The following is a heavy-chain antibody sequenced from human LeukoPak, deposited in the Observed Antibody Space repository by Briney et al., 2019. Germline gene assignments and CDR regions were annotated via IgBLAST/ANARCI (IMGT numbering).Heavy chain of an antibody. Sequence: ASVKVSCKASGYTFTGYYMHWVRQAPGQGLEWMGWINPNSGGTNYAQKFQGRVTMTRDTSISTACMELSRLRSDDTAVYYCASTVYDSSGYYYFDYWGQGTLVIVSS. D-gene: IGHD3-22*01. CDR1: GYTFTGYY. CDR2: INPNSGGT. V-gene: IGHV1-2*02. CDR3: ASTVYDSSGYYYFDY. J-gene: IGHJ4*02.